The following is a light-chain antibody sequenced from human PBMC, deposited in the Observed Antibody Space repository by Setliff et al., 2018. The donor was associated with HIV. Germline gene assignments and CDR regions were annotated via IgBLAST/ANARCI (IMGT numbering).Light chain of an antibody. V-gene: IGLV2-14*02. Sequence: QSALTQPASVSGSPGQSITISCTGTSSDIGRYNLVSWYQQYPGKAPKLMIYQATKRPSGVSNRFSGSKSGNTASLTISGLQAEDEANYYCSSVTTRGASDVFGTGTKVTVL. CDR2: QAT. CDR1: SSDIGRYNL. J-gene: IGLJ1*01. CDR3: SSVTTRGASDV.